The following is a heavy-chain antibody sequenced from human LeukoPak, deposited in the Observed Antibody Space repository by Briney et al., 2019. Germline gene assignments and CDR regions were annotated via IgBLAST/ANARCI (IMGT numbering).Heavy chain of an antibody. CDR1: GGSISSGNYY. CDR3: ARGGPDRYYYYYYMDV. D-gene: IGHD1-26*01. Sequence: PSQTLSLTCTVSGGSISSGNYYWRWIRQPAGKGLEWIGRIYTSGSTNYNPSLKSRVAISLDTSKNQFSLKLNSVTAADTAVYYCARGGPDRYYYYYYMDVWGKGTTVTVSS. CDR2: IYTSGST. V-gene: IGHV4-61*02. J-gene: IGHJ6*03.